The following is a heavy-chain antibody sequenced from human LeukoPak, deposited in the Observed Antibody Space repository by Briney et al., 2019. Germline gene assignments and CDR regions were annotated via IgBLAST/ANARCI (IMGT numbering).Heavy chain of an antibody. V-gene: IGHV3-53*01. J-gene: IGHJ4*02. Sequence: GGSLRLSCSFSGFIATSNYMAWVRQSPGKGLQWISFIYGGGNTLYADSVRDRFSISRDNSKSTLYLQMNSVRVEDAAVYYCATGGRSGMAFDFWGQGTLVTVSS. CDR3: ATGGRSGMAFDF. CDR1: GFIATSNY. CDR2: IYGGGNT. D-gene: IGHD2-8*01.